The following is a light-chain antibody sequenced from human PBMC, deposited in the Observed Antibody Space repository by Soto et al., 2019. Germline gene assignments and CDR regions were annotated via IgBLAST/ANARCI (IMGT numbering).Light chain of an antibody. CDR2: DAS. Sequence: DIQMTQSPSTLSGSVGDRVTITCRASQTISSWLAWYQQKPGKAPELLIYDASTLESGVPSRFSGSGSGTEFSLTISSLQPDDFATFYCQQYSSFSRTFGQGAKVDIK. CDR3: QQYSSFSRT. CDR1: QTISSW. V-gene: IGKV1-5*01. J-gene: IGKJ1*01.